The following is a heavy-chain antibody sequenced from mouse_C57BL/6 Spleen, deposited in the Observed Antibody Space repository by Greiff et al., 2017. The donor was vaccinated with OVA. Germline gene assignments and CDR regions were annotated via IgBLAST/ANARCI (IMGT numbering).Heavy chain of an antibody. Sequence: VQLQQSGTVLARPGASVKMSCKPSGYTFTSYWMHWVKQRPGQGLEWIGAIYPGNSDTSYNQKFKGKAKLTAVTSASTAYMELSSLTNEDSAVYYCTPSTAWFAYWGQGTLVTVSA. V-gene: IGHV1-5*01. J-gene: IGHJ3*01. CDR2: IYPGNSDT. D-gene: IGHD2-10*02. CDR3: TPSTAWFAY. CDR1: GYTFTSYW.